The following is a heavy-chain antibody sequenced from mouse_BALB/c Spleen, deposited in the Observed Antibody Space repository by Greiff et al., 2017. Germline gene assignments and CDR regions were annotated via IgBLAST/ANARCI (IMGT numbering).Heavy chain of an antibody. Sequence: EVKLLESGGGLVQPGGSLRLSCATSGFTFTDYYMSWVRQPPGKALEWLGFIRNKANGYTTEYSASVKGRFTISRDNSQSILYLQMNTLRAEDSATYYCARDRRGNDYAMDYWGQGTSVTVSS. CDR2: IRNKANGYTT. V-gene: IGHV7-3*02. CDR1: GFTFTDYY. D-gene: IGHD2-1*01. CDR3: ARDRRGNDYAMDY. J-gene: IGHJ4*01.